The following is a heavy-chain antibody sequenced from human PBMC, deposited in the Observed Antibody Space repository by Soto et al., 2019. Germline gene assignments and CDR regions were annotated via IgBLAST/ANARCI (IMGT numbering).Heavy chain of an antibody. V-gene: IGHV1-69*02. D-gene: IGHD3-10*01. J-gene: IGHJ3*02. CDR1: GGTFSSYT. CDR3: ARSYYGSGSYYPSIDS. Sequence: SVKVSCKASGGTFSSYTISWVRQAPGQGLEWMGRIIPILGIANYAQKFQGRVTITADKSTSTAYMELSSLRSEDTAVYYCARSYYGSGSYYPSIDSWGKGTMVPVSS. CDR2: IIPILGIA.